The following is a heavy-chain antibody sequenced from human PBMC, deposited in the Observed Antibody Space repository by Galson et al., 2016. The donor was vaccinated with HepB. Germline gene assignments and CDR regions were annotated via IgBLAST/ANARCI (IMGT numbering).Heavy chain of an antibody. V-gene: IGHV3-33*06. CDR1: GFRFNSYG. CDR3: GKDIVWSGYAGGVDF. CDR2: IWYDTSNT. J-gene: IGHJ4*02. Sequence: SLRLSCAASGFRFNSYGMHWVRQAPGKGLEWVAVIWYDTSNTYYADSVRGRFSIYRDNSKNTLYLQMNSLRAEDTAIYYCGKDIVWSGYAGGVDFWGQGTLVTVSS. D-gene: IGHD3-3*01.